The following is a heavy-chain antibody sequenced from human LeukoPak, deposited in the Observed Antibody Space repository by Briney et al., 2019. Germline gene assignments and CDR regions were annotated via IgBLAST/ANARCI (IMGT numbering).Heavy chain of an antibody. Sequence: PSETLSLTCTVSGGSISSSTYYWVWIRQPPGRGLEWIGTMFPSGSSQYNLSLKSRVAISADMSKNQFSMKLSSVTAADTAVYYCARRGGIGVVPGATGWGWAMDVWGQGTTVAVSS. J-gene: IGHJ6*02. CDR1: GGSISSSTYY. D-gene: IGHD2-2*01. CDR2: MFPSGSS. V-gene: IGHV4-39*01. CDR3: ARRGGIGVVPGATGWGWAMDV.